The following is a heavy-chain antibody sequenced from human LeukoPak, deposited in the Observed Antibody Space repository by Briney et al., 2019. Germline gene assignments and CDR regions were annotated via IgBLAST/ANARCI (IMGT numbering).Heavy chain of an antibody. CDR2: ISYDGGNK. CDR1: GFTFSSYG. Sequence: GGSLRLSCAASGFTFSSYGMHWVRQAPGKGLEWVAVISYDGGNKYYADSVKGRFTISRDNSKNTLYLQMNSLRAEDTAVYYCAKDRDGYNTVYYFDYWGQGTLVTVSS. J-gene: IGHJ4*02. CDR3: AKDRDGYNTVYYFDY. V-gene: IGHV3-30*18. D-gene: IGHD5-24*01.